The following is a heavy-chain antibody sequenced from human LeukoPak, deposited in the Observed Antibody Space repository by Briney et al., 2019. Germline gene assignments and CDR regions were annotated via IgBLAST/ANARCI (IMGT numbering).Heavy chain of an antibody. CDR2: IYYSGST. CDR1: GGSISSSSYY. V-gene: IGHV4-39*07. J-gene: IGHJ4*02. CDR3: ARYADYYDSRGFDY. Sequence: SETLSLTCTVSGGSISSSSYYWGWIRQPPGKGLEWIGSIYYSGSTYYNPSLKSRVTISVDTSKNQFSLKLSSVTAADMAVYCCARYADYYDSRGFDYWGQGTLVTVSS. D-gene: IGHD3-22*01.